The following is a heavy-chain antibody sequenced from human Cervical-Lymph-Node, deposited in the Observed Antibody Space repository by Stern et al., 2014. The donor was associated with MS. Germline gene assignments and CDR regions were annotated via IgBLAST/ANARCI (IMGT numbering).Heavy chain of an antibody. D-gene: IGHD4-23*01. V-gene: IGHV3-30*04. CDR2: SWYDASKE. Sequence: DQLVESGRGVVQPGRSLRLSCAGSGFIFSKFVMHWVRQAPGKGLEWVAASWYDASKEYYADSVKGRFTISRDNSKNTLYLQMNSLRIEDTAVYYCARDNYGGYLDYWGQGTRVTVSS. J-gene: IGHJ4*02. CDR1: GFIFSKFV. CDR3: ARDNYGGYLDY.